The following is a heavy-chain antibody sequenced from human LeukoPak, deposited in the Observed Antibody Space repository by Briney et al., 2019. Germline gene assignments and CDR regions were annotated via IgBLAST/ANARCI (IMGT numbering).Heavy chain of an antibody. CDR1: GYTFTSYG. CDR3: AREGYGDYELGN. D-gene: IGHD4-17*01. CDR2: ISAYNGNT. J-gene: IGHJ4*02. Sequence: GASVKVSCKASGYTFTSYGISWVRQAPGQGLEWMGWISAYNGNTNYAQKLQGRVTMTRDTSTSTVYMELSSLRSEDTAVYYCAREGYGDYELGNWGQGTLVTVSS. V-gene: IGHV1-18*01.